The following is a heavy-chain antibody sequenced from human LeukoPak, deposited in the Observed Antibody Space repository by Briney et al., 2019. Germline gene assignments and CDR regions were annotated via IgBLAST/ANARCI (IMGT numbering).Heavy chain of an antibody. CDR3: ARMYHFNFSGYGSVPH. D-gene: IGHD3-22*01. J-gene: IGHJ4*02. Sequence: PGGSLRLSCSASGFIFDTYAMTWVRQAPGKGLEWVSSISDRGISTYYADSVKGRFTISRDNSRNTLYLQMNGLRVEDTAVYYCARMYHFNFSGYGSVPHWGQGPLVTVSS. CDR1: GFIFDTYA. V-gene: IGHV3-23*01. CDR2: ISDRGIST.